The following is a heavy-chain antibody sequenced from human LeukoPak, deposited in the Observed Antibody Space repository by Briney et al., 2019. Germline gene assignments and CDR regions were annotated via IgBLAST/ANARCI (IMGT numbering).Heavy chain of an antibody. V-gene: IGHV3-30-3*01. Sequence: GGPLRLSCAASGFTFSSYAMHWVRQAPGKGLEWVAVISYDGSNKYYADSVKGRFTISRDNSKNTLYLQMNSLRAEDTAVYYCAREWQWELGPWYYGMDVWGQGTTVTVSS. J-gene: IGHJ6*02. CDR3: AREWQWELGPWYYGMDV. CDR1: GFTFSSYA. D-gene: IGHD1-26*01. CDR2: ISYDGSNK.